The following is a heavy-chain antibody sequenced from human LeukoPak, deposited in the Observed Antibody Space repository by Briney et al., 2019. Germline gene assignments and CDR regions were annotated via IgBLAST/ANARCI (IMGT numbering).Heavy chain of an antibody. V-gene: IGHV1-69*04. CDR2: IIPILGIA. CDR3: ARTGTSNYGVY. CDR1: GRTFSSYA. J-gene: IGHJ4*02. D-gene: IGHD6-6*01. Sequence: GASVKLSCDASGRTFSSYAISWVRHAPGQALEWMGRIIPILGIASYAQKFQGRVTITAVKSTSTAYMELSSLRSEDTAVYYCARTGTSNYGVYWGQGTLVTVSS.